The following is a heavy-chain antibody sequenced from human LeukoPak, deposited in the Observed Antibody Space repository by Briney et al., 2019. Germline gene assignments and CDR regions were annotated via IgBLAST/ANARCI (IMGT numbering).Heavy chain of an antibody. V-gene: IGHV3-7*03. CDR2: IKQDGSEK. CDR1: GFIFSNYW. Sequence: GGSLRLSCAGSGFIFSNYWMSWVRQAPGKGLEWVANIKQDGSEKDYVDSVKGRFTISRDNAKNSLYLQVNSLRAEDTAVYHCARVYSSSSGKNAFDIWGQGTMVTVSS. CDR3: ARVYSSSSGKNAFDI. J-gene: IGHJ3*02. D-gene: IGHD6-6*01.